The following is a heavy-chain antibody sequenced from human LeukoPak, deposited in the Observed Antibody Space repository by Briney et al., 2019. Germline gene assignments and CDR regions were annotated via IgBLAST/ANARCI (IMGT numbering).Heavy chain of an antibody. V-gene: IGHV3-7*01. CDR2: IKQDGSEK. Sequence: GGSLRLSCAASGFTFSSYWMSWVRQAPGKGLEWVANIKQDGSEKYYVDSVKGRFTISRDNAKNSLYLQMNSLRAEDTAVYYCASFQYSSSFDYWGQGTLVTVSS. CDR3: ASFQYSSSFDY. CDR1: GFTFSSYW. D-gene: IGHD6-6*01. J-gene: IGHJ4*02.